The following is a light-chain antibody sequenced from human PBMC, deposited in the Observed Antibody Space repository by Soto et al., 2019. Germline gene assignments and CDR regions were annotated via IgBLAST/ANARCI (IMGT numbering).Light chain of an antibody. Sequence: VLTQPPSVSAAPGQKVTISCSGSSSNIGSNYVSWYQQLPGTAPKLLLYDNNKRPSGIPDRFSGSKSATSATLGITGLQTGDEADYYCGTWDSSLSIGVFGTGTKVTVL. V-gene: IGLV1-51*01. CDR2: DNN. J-gene: IGLJ1*01. CDR3: GTWDSSLSIGV. CDR1: SSNIGSNY.